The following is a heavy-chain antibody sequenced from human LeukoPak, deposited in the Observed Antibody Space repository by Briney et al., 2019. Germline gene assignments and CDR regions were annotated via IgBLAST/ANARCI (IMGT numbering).Heavy chain of an antibody. Sequence: PSETLSLTCTVSSGSISSYYWSWIRQPPGKGLEWIGYIYYSGSTNYNPSLKSRVTISVDTSKNQFSLKLSSVTAADTVVYYCARLPGAPGTSYFDYWGQGTLVTVSS. V-gene: IGHV4-59*12. CDR3: ARLPGAPGTSYFDY. CDR2: IYYSGST. CDR1: SGSISSYY. D-gene: IGHD6-13*01. J-gene: IGHJ4*02.